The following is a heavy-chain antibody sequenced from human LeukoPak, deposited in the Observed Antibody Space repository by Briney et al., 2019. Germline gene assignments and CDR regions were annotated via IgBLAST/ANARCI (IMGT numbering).Heavy chain of an antibody. Sequence: SETLSLTCTVSGGSISSYYWSWIRQPPGKGLEWIGYIYYSGSTNYNPSLKSRVTISVDTSKNQFSLKLSSVTAADTAVYYCARDGDSSSWLEYYFDYWGQGTLVTVSS. V-gene: IGHV4-59*12. D-gene: IGHD6-13*01. CDR1: GGSISSYY. J-gene: IGHJ4*02. CDR3: ARDGDSSSWLEYYFDY. CDR2: IYYSGST.